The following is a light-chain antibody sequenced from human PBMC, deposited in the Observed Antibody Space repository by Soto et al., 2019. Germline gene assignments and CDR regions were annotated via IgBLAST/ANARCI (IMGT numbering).Light chain of an antibody. CDR2: GAS. V-gene: IGKV3-20*01. CDR1: ESVSSNY. J-gene: IGKJ2*01. Sequence: EIVLTQSPGTLSLSPGERATLSSRASESVSSNYLAWFQQKPGQSPRLLIFGASNRATGFPDRFSGSGSGTDFTLTISRLQPDDFAVYYCQQYGSSPHTFGQGTKLEIK. CDR3: QQYGSSPHT.